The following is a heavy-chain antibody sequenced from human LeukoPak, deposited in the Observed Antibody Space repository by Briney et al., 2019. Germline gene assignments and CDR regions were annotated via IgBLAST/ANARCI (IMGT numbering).Heavy chain of an antibody. CDR1: GYTFTSYD. D-gene: IGHD3-16*01. V-gene: IGHV1-8*03. CDR2: MSPKSANT. Sequence: ASVKVSCKASGYTFTSYDINWVRQASGQGLEWMGWMSPKSANTGYAQKFRGRVTITRDTSISTAYMELSSLTSEDTAVYYCARTPPRGLIDYWGREPWSPSPQ. J-gene: IGHJ4*02. CDR3: ARTPPRGLIDY.